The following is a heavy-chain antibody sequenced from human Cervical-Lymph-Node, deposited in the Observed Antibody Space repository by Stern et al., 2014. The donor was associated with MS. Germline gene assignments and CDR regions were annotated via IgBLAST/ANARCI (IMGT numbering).Heavy chain of an antibody. Sequence: QVQLKESGPGLVKPSGTLSLTCTVSGDSINNTNWWTWVRQPPGKGLEWIGELYLGVDSTYNPSLKSRVTISVNKSNNQFSWKMTSLTAADTAVYYCARGDNSPNYYYGMDVWGQGTTVTVSS. V-gene: IGHV4-4*02. CDR1: GDSINNTNW. D-gene: IGHD2/OR15-2a*01. J-gene: IGHJ6*02. CDR3: ARGDNSPNYYYGMDV. CDR2: LYLGVDS.